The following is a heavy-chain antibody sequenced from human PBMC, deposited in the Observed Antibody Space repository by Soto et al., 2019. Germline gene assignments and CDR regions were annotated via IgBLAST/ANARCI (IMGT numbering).Heavy chain of an antibody. D-gene: IGHD3-10*01. V-gene: IGHV1-18*04. CDR1: GYTFASYG. J-gene: IGHJ6*02. CDR3: ARDRRGQRTGLYYDTDV. CDR2: ISGYNGDT. Sequence: GASVKVSCKTSGYTFASYGISWVRQAPGQGLEWMGWISGYNGDTDYAQEVQARLTMSTDTSTSTAYMDLRSLRFDDTAVYYCARDRRGQRTGLYYDTDVWGQGTTVTVSS.